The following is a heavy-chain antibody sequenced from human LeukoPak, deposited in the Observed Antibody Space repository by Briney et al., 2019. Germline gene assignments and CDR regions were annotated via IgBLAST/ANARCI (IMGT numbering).Heavy chain of an antibody. Sequence: GGSLRLSCAASGFTFSSYWMTWVRQAPGKGLEWVANIKQDGSEKYYVDSVKGRFTISRDNAKNSLYLQMNSLRADDTAVYYCARGLAAAGTRGPYWGQGTLVTVSS. CDR1: GFTFSSYW. CDR2: IKQDGSEK. D-gene: IGHD6-13*01. CDR3: ARGLAAAGTRGPY. J-gene: IGHJ4*02. V-gene: IGHV3-7*04.